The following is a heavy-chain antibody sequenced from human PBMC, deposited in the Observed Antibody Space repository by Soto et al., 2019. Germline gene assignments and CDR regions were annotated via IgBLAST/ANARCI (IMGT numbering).Heavy chain of an antibody. CDR2: IGTAGDT. CDR1: GFTFSGFD. V-gene: IGHV3-13*01. Sequence: GGSLRLSCEASGFTFSGFDMHWVRQPTGKGLEWVSSIGTAGDTYYAVSVKGRFTISRDNAKNSLSLQLNSLRAGDTAVYFCARGQEIGAHFFDSWGQGTQVTVSS. D-gene: IGHD2-15*01. CDR3: ARGQEIGAHFFDS. J-gene: IGHJ4*02.